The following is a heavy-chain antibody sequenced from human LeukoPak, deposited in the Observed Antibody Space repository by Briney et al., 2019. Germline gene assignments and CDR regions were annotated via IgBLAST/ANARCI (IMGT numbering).Heavy chain of an antibody. J-gene: IGHJ2*01. CDR2: INTNTGNP. V-gene: IGHV7-4-1*02. CDR3: ARGYYDSSGYYSHWYFDL. D-gene: IGHD3-22*01. Sequence: ASVKVSCKASGYTFTSYAMNWVRQAPGQGLEWMGWINTNTGNPTYAQGFTGRFVFSLDTSVSTAYLQISSLEAEDTAVYYCARGYYDSSGYYSHWYFDLWGRGTLVTVSS. CDR1: GYTFTSYA.